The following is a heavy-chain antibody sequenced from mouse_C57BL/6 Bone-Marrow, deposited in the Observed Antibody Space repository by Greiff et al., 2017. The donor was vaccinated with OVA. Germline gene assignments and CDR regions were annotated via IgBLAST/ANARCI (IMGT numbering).Heavy chain of an antibody. J-gene: IGHJ1*03. CDR3: ARKNYYGSRNVGGPWYFDV. Sequence: QVQLQQSGPGLVQPSQSLSITCTVSGFSLTSYGVHWVRQSPGKGLEWLGVIWSGGSTDYNAAFISRLSISKDNSKSQVFFKMNSLQADDTAIYYGARKNYYGSRNVGGPWYFDVWGTGTTVTVSS. CDR2: IWSGGST. V-gene: IGHV2-2*01. CDR1: GFSLTSYG. D-gene: IGHD1-1*01.